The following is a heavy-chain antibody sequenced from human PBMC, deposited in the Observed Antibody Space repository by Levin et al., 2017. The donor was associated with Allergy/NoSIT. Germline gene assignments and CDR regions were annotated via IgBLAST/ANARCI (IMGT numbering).Heavy chain of an antibody. CDR3: ARWGGYDLDY. J-gene: IGHJ4*02. D-gene: IGHD5-12*01. CDR1: GFTFRSYW. V-gene: IGHV3-74*01. Sequence: GRSLRLSCAASGFTFRSYWMHWVRQVPGKGLVWVSCINTDGSSTNYADSVKGRFTISRDNAKNMLYLQMNSLRAEDTAVYYCARWGGYDLDYWGQGTPVTVSS. CDR2: INTDGSST.